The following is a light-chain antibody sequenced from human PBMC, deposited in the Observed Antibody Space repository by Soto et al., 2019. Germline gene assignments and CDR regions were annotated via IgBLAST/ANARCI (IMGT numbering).Light chain of an antibody. CDR3: QHYGTSAL. CDR1: QSVSDSY. CDR2: AS. V-gene: IGKV3-20*01. Sequence: EIVLTQSPGTLFLSPGERATLSCRASQSVSDSYLAWYQQKPGQAPRLLIYASSRATGIPDRFSGSGSGTDLSLTISRLEPDDFAVYYCQHYGTSALFGPGTKVDIK. J-gene: IGKJ3*01.